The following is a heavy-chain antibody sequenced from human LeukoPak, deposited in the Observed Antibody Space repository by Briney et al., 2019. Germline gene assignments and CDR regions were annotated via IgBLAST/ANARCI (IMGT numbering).Heavy chain of an antibody. D-gene: IGHD3-10*01. J-gene: IGHJ4*02. Sequence: ASVKVSCKASGGTFSSYAISWARQAPGQGLEWMGRIIPIFGTANYAQKFQGRVTITTDESTSTAYMELSSLRSEDTAVYYCATPRKYYGSGSYFVNFDYWGQGTLVTVSS. V-gene: IGHV1-69*05. CDR2: IIPIFGTA. CDR1: GGTFSSYA. CDR3: ATPRKYYGSGSYFVNFDY.